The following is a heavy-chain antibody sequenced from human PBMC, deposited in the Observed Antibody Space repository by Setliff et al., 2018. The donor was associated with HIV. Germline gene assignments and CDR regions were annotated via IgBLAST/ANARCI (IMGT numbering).Heavy chain of an antibody. CDR1: GFTFSDHY. D-gene: IGHD5-18*01. Sequence: GGSLRLSCAASGFTFSDHYMDWVRQSPGKGLEWVGRIANKADSHTIQYAASVQGRFTISRDDSKNSLYLQMSNLQAEDTALYYCTRAGYGHGFDIWGQVTTVTVSS. CDR2: IANKADSHTI. CDR3: TRAGYGHGFDI. J-gene: IGHJ6*02. V-gene: IGHV3-72*01.